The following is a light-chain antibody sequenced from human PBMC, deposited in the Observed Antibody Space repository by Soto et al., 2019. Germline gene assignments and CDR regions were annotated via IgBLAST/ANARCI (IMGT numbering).Light chain of an antibody. CDR1: SSDVGGYNY. CDR3: CSYAGSYTFVV. J-gene: IGLJ2*01. Sequence: QSVLTQPRSVSGSPGQSVTISCTGTSSDVGGYNYVSWYQQHPGKAPKLMIYDVSKRPSGVPDRFSGSKSGNTASLTISGLQAEDEADYYFCSYAGSYTFVVFGGGTQLTVL. CDR2: DVS. V-gene: IGLV2-11*01.